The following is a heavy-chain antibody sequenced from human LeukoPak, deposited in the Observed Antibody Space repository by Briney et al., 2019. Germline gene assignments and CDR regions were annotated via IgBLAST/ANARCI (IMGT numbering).Heavy chain of an antibody. CDR2: ISGSGSST. V-gene: IGHV3-23*01. J-gene: IGHJ4*02. D-gene: IGHD6-13*01. CDR1: GFTFGSYA. Sequence: GGSLRLSCAASGFTFGSYAMSWVRQAPGKGLEWVSLISGSGSSTYYADSAKGRFTISRDNSKNTLYLQMSSLRAEDTAVYYCAKSFAVAGSRPPDYWGQGTLVTVSS. CDR3: AKSFAVAGSRPPDY.